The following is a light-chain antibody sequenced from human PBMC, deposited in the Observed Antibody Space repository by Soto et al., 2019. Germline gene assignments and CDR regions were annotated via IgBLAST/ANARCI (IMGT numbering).Light chain of an antibody. V-gene: IGKV3-11*01. CDR2: DAS. Sequence: EIVLTQSPATLSLSPGERVTLSCRASQSVSSYFAWYQQKPGLAPRLLIYDASTRAAGIPARLSGSGSGTDVTLTISSLEPDDFAVYYCLQRSDSPLTFGGGTKVEIK. J-gene: IGKJ4*01. CDR3: LQRSDSPLT. CDR1: QSVSSY.